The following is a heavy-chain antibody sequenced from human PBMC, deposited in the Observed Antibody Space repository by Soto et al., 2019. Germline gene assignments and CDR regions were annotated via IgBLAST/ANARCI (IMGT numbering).Heavy chain of an antibody. V-gene: IGHV5-10-1*01. Sequence: PGESLKFSCKGSGYSFAGYWITWARQMPGKGLEWMGRIDPSDSQTYYSPSFRGHVTISAAKSITTVFLQWSSLRASDTAMYYCARQIYDSDSGPNFQYYFDSWGQGTLVTVSS. D-gene: IGHD3-22*01. J-gene: IGHJ4*02. CDR2: IDPSDSQT. CDR3: ARQIYDSDSGPNFQYYFDS. CDR1: GYSFAGYW.